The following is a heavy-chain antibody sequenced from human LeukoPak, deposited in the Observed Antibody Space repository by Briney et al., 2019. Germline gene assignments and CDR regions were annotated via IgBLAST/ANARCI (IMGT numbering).Heavy chain of an antibody. D-gene: IGHD6-13*01. Sequence: SETLSLTCTVSGGSISSHYWSWIRQPPGKGLEWIGYIYYSGSTNYNPSLKSRVTISVDTSKNQFSLKLSSVTAADTAVYYRARGGDSSSWYFSVWFDPWGQGTLVTVSS. J-gene: IGHJ5*02. CDR3: ARGGDSSSWYFSVWFDP. CDR2: IYYSGST. CDR1: GGSISSHY. V-gene: IGHV4-59*11.